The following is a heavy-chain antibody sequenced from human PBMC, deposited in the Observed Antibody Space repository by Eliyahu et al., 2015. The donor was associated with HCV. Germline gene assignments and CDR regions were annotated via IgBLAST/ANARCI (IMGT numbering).Heavy chain of an antibody. CDR3: ARSSTVTRDYYYYGMDV. V-gene: IGHV5-51*01. D-gene: IGHD4-17*01. CDR1: GYSXTXYW. CDR2: IYPGDSDT. J-gene: IGHJ6*02. Sequence: EVQLVQSGAEVKKPGESLKXSCKGSGYSXTXYWIGWVRQMPGKGLEWMGIIYPGDSDTRYSPSFQGQVTISADKSISTAYLQWSSLKASDTAMYYCARSSTVTRDYYYYGMDVWGQGTTVTVSS.